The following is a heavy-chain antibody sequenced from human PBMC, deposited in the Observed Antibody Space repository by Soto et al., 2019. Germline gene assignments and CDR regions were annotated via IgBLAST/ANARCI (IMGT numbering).Heavy chain of an antibody. J-gene: IGHJ3*02. CDR1: GYTFTSYA. V-gene: IGHV7-4-1*01. Sequence: QVQLVQSGSELKKPGASVKVSCKASGYTFTSYALNWVRQAPGQGLEWMGWINTSTGNPTSAQGFTGRFVVSLDTSVSTAYLQIFSLKAEDPAVYYCTRVTRNDDAFDIWGQGTLVTVSS. CDR3: TRVTRNDDAFDI. D-gene: IGHD1-1*01. CDR2: INTSTGNP.